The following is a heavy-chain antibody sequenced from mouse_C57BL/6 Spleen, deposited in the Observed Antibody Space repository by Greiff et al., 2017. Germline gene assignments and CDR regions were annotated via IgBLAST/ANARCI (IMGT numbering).Heavy chain of an antibody. CDR3: ARGTTVVEDYYD. J-gene: IGHJ2*01. CDR2: IYPGDGDT. D-gene: IGHD1-1*01. Sequence: QVQLQQSGPELVKPWASVKISCKASGYAFSSSWMNWVKQRPGKGLEWIGRIYPGDGDTNYNGKFKGKATLTADKSSSTAYLQLSSLTSEDSAVYYCARGTTVVEDYYDCGQGTTLTVSS. V-gene: IGHV1-82*01. CDR1: GYAFSSSW.